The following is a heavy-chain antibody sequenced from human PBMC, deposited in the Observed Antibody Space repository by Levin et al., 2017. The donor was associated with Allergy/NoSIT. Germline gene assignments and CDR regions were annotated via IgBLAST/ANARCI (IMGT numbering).Heavy chain of an antibody. V-gene: IGHV3-9*01. J-gene: IGHJ6*02. D-gene: IGHD5-12*01. CDR1: GFTFDDYA. Sequence: GGSLRLSCAASGFTFDDYAMHWVRQAPGKGLEWVSGISWNSGSIGYAESVKGRFTISRDNAKNSLYLQMSSLRAEDTALYYCAKVMGYGYYYSMDVWGQGTTVTVSS. CDR2: ISWNSGSI. CDR3: AKVMGYGYYYSMDV.